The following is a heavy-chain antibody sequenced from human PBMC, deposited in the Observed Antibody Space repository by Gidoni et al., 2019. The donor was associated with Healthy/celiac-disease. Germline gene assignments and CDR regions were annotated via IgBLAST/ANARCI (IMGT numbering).Heavy chain of an antibody. V-gene: IGHV3-30*18. CDR2: ISYDGSNK. Sequence: QVQLVESGGGVVQPGRSLRLSCAASGFTFSGDGMHGGRPAPGKGLEWVAVISYDGSNKYYADSVKGRFTISRDNSKNTLYLQMNSLRAEDTAVYYCAKDLDGDTDYWGQGTLVTVSS. J-gene: IGHJ4*02. CDR3: AKDLDGDTDY. CDR1: GFTFSGDG.